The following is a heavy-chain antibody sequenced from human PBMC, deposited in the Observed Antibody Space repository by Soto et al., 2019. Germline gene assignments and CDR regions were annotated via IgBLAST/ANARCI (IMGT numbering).Heavy chain of an antibody. D-gene: IGHD2-15*01. CDR2: IWYDGSNK. CDR3: ARDGRWLLLGYYYYGMDV. J-gene: IGHJ6*02. V-gene: IGHV3-33*01. Sequence: QVQLVESGGGVVQPGRSLRLSCAASGFTFSSYGMHWVRQAPGKGLEWVAVIWYDGSNKYYADSVKGRFTISRDNSKNTLYLQMNSLRVEDTAVYYCARDGRWLLLGYYYYGMDVWGQGTTVTVSS. CDR1: GFTFSSYG.